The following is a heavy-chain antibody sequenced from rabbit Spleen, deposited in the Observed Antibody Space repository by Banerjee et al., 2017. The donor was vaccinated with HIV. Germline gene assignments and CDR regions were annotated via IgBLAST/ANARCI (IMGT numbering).Heavy chain of an antibody. CDR2: IDPLFINT. D-gene: IGHD2-1*01. V-gene: IGHV1S43*01. CDR3: VRDRANIGGDYGPYYFDL. J-gene: IGHJ4*01. Sequence: QEQLVESGGGLVQPEGSLTLTCKASGLDFSGDYDMNWVRQAPGKGLEWIGYIDPLFINTYYASWVNGRFTISRDDAQNTLYLQLNSLTAADTATYFCVRDRANIGGDYGPYYFDLWGPGTLVTVS. CDR1: GLDFSGDYD.